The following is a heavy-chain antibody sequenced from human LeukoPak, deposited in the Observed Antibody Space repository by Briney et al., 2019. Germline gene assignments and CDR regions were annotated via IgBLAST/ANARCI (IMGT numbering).Heavy chain of an antibody. D-gene: IGHD3-10*01. J-gene: IGHJ4*02. CDR1: GGSISGSY. V-gene: IGHV4-59*01. Sequence: PSETLSLTCTVSGGSISGSYWSWIRQPPGKGLEWIGYIYYSGSTNYNPSLKGRVTISVDTSKNRFSLRLSSVTAADTAVYYCARGYYGSGVHFDYWGQGTLVTVSS. CDR3: ARGYYGSGVHFDY. CDR2: IYYSGST.